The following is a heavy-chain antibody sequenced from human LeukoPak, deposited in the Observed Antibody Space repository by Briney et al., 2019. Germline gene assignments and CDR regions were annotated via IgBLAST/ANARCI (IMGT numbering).Heavy chain of an antibody. CDR3: ARSITGTDSFDY. CDR2: INHSGST. CDR1: GGSISSYY. Sequence: SETLSLTCTVSGGSISSYYWSWIRQPPGKGLEWIGEINHSGSTNYNPSLKSRVTISVDTSKNQFSLKLSSVTAADTAMYYCARSITGTDSFDYWGQGTLVTVSS. J-gene: IGHJ4*02. D-gene: IGHD1-20*01. V-gene: IGHV4-34*01.